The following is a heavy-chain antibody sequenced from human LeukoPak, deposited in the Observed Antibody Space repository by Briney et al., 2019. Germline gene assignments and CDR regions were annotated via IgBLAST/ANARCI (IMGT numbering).Heavy chain of an antibody. V-gene: IGHV1-2*02. Sequence: ASVKVSCKASGYTFTGYYMHWVRQAPGQGLEWMGWINLNSGGTNYAQKFQGRVTMTRDTSISTAYMELSRLRSDDTAVYYCARESGGYYFDYWGQGTLVTVSS. D-gene: IGHD3-22*01. CDR2: INLNSGGT. CDR3: ARESGGYYFDY. CDR1: GYTFTGYY. J-gene: IGHJ4*02.